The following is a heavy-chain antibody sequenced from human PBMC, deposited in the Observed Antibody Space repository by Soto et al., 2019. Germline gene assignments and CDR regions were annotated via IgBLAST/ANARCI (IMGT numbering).Heavy chain of an antibody. CDR3: LVTYDAFDI. Sequence: GGSLRLSCAASGFTFSSDAMHWVRQAPGKGLEWVAAISYDGTNQYYADSVKGRFTISRDNSKNTLYLQMNSLRAEDTAVYYCLVTYDAFDIWGQGTMVTVSS. D-gene: IGHD2-21*02. CDR2: ISYDGTNQ. J-gene: IGHJ3*02. V-gene: IGHV3-30-3*01. CDR1: GFTFSSDA.